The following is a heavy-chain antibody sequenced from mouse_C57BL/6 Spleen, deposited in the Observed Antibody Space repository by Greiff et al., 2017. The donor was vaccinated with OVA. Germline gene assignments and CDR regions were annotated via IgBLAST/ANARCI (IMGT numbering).Heavy chain of an antibody. CDR1: GYNFTSYG. D-gene: IGHD2-4*01. CDR2: IDPRSGNT. V-gene: IGHV1-81*01. Sequence: QVQLQQSGAELARPGASVKLSCKASGYNFTSYGISWVKQRTGQGLEWIGEIDPRSGNTYYNAKFKGKATLTADKSSSTAYLELRSLTSEDSAVYICAGIWDYDGGTGYATDYWGQGTPVTVSA. J-gene: IGHJ4*01. CDR3: AGIWDYDGGTGYATDY.